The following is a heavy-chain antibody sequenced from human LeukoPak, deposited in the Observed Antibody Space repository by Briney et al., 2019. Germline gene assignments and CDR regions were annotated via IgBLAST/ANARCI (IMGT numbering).Heavy chain of an antibody. J-gene: IGHJ4*02. V-gene: IGHV3-30*02. Sequence: PGGSLRLSCAASGFSLSSYAMSWVRQAPGKGLEWVAFIRYDGSNKYYADSVKGRFTISRDNSKNTLYLQMNSLRAEDTAVYYCAKDTQVSYWGQGTLVTVSS. CDR2: IRYDGSNK. CDR1: GFSLSSYA. CDR3: AKDTQVSY.